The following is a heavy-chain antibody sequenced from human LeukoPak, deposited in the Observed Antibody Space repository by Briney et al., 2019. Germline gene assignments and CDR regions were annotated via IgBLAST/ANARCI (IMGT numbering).Heavy chain of an antibody. V-gene: IGHV3-20*04. CDR3: ARRIVATIKGRGYYFDY. CDR2: INWNVGST. D-gene: IGHD5-12*01. J-gene: IGHJ4*02. Sequence: GGSLRLSCAASGFTFDDCGMSWVRQAPGKGLEWVSGINWNVGSTGYADSVKGRFTISRDNAKNSLYLQMNSLRAEDTALYYCARRIVATIKGRGYYFDYWGQGTLVTVSS. CDR1: GFTFDDCG.